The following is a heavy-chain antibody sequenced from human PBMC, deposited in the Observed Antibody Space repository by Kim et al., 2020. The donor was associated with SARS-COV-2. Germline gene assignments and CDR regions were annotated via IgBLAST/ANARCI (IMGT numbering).Heavy chain of an antibody. V-gene: IGHV3-30*02. CDR3: AKESGATLYRYYYYGMDV. J-gene: IGHJ6*02. Sequence: KGRFTISRDNSKNTLYLQMNSLRAEDTAVYYCAKESGATLYRYYYYGMDVWGQGTTVTVSS. D-gene: IGHD5-12*01.